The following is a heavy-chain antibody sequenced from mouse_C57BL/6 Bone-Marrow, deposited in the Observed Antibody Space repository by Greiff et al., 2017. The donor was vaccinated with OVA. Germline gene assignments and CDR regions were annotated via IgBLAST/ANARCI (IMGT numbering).Heavy chain of an antibody. V-gene: IGHV5-4*01. J-gene: IGHJ3*01. D-gene: IGHD2-4*01. CDR2: ISDGGSYT. Sequence: DVMLVESGGGLVKPGGSLKLSCAASGFTFSSYAMSWVRQTPEKRLEWVATISDGGSYTYYPDNVKGRFTISRDNAKNNLYLQMSHLKSEDTAMYYCERERIDYDGWFAYWGQGTLVTVSA. CDR1: GFTFSSYA. CDR3: ERERIDYDGWFAY.